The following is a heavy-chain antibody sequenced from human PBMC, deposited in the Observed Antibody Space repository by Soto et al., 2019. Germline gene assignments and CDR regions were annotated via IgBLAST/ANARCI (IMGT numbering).Heavy chain of an antibody. Sequence: QVQLQQWGAGLLKPSETLSLTCAVYGGSFSGYYWSWIRQPPGKGLEWIGEINHSGSTNYNPSLKSRVTRKVDTSKNQVDMKVSTVTAADTAVYYCARGKESDSSCRFDYWGQVTLVTFSS. CDR1: GGSFSGYY. V-gene: IGHV4-34*01. J-gene: IGHJ4*02. D-gene: IGHD6-19*01. CDR2: INHSGST. CDR3: ARGKESDSSCRFDY.